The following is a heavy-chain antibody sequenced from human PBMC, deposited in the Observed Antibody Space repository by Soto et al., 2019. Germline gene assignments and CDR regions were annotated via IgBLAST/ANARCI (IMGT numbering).Heavy chain of an antibody. D-gene: IGHD6-13*01. Sequence: GSGPTLVNPTQTLTLTCTFSGFSLSTSGMCVSWIRQPPGKALEWLALIDWDDDKYYSTSLKTRLTISKDTSKNQVVLTMTNMDPVDTATYYCARIRAAAGTYVYYYGMDVWGQGTTVTVSS. CDR1: GFSLSTSGMC. V-gene: IGHV2-70*01. J-gene: IGHJ6*02. CDR2: IDWDDDK. CDR3: ARIRAAAGTYVYYYGMDV.